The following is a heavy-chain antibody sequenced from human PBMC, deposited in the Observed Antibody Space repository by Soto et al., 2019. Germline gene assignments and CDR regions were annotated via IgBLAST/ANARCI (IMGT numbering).Heavy chain of an antibody. CDR1: GFTFSSYG. J-gene: IGHJ4*02. V-gene: IGHV3-33*01. D-gene: IGHD1-26*01. CDR3: ARDNSGSYHLHY. CDR2: IWYDGSNK. Sequence: GESLKISCAASGFTFSSYGMHWVRQAPGKGLEWVAVIWYDGSNKYYADSVKGRFTISRDNSKNTLYLQMNSLRAEDTAVYYCARDNSGSYHLHYWGQGTLVTVSS.